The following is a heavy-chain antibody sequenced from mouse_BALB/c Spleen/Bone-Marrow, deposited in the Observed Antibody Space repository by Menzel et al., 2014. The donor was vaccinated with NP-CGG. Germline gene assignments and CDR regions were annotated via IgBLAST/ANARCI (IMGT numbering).Heavy chain of an antibody. CDR2: SRNKAKHYTT. J-gene: IGHJ3*01. CDR3: ARDVGYGNYFVY. Sequence: EVMLVESGGGLVQPGDSLRLSCATSGFTFSDFYMEWVRQPPGKRLEWTAASRNKAKHYTTEYSASVKGRFIVSRDTSQSILYLQMNALRAEDTAIYYCARDVGYGNYFVYWGQGTLVTVSA. CDR1: GFTFSDFY. V-gene: IGHV7-1*02. D-gene: IGHD2-10*02.